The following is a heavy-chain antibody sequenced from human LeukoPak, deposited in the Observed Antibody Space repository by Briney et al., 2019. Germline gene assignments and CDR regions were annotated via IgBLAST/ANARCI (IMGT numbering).Heavy chain of an antibody. CDR2: INPNSGGT. V-gene: IGHV1-2*04. Sequence: GASVKVSCKASGYTFTGYYMHWVRQAPGQGLEWMGWINPNSGGTNYAQKFQGWVTMTRDTSISTAYMELSRLRSDDTAVYYCARGGGSGWYHFDYWGQGTLVTVSS. CDR3: ARGGGSGWYHFDY. CDR1: GYTFTGYY. J-gene: IGHJ4*02. D-gene: IGHD6-19*01.